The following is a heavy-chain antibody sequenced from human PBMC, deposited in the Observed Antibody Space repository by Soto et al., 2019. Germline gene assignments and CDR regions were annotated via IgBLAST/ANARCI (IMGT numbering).Heavy chain of an antibody. CDR2: IYYSGST. V-gene: IGHV4-31*03. CDR3: AREPHGDLGPPYYFDY. CDR1: GGSISSGGYY. D-gene: IGHD4-17*01. J-gene: IGHJ4*02. Sequence: SETLSLTCTVSGGSISSGGYYWSWIRQHPGKGLEWIGYIYYSGSTYYNPSLKSRVTISVDTSKNQFSLKLSSVTAADTAVYYCAREPHGDLGPPYYFDYWGQGTLVTVSS.